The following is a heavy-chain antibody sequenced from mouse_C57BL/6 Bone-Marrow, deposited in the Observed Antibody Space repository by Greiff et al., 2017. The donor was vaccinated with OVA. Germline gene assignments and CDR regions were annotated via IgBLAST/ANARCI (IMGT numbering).Heavy chain of an antibody. Sequence: EVHLVESGGDLVKPGGSLKLSCAASGFTFSSYGMSWVRQTPDKRLEWVATISSGGSYTYYPDSVKGRFTISRDKAKNTLYLQMSSLKSEDTAMYYCARQGLPWFAYWGQGTLVTVSA. CDR3: ARQGLPWFAY. D-gene: IGHD2-4*01. CDR1: GFTFSSYG. J-gene: IGHJ3*01. V-gene: IGHV5-6*01. CDR2: ISSGGSYT.